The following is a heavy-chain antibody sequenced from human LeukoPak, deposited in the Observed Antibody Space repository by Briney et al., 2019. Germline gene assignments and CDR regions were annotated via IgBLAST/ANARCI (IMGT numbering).Heavy chain of an antibody. CDR3: ARLIVGATLNLFDY. CDR2: IYYSGST. V-gene: IGHV4-34*01. CDR1: GGSFSGYY. D-gene: IGHD1-26*01. Sequence: PSETLSLTCAVYGGSFSGYYWSWIRQPPGKGLEWIGSIYYSGSTYYNPSLKSRVTISVDTSKNQFSLKLSSVTAADTAVYYCARLIVGATLNLFDYWGQGTLVTVSS. J-gene: IGHJ4*02.